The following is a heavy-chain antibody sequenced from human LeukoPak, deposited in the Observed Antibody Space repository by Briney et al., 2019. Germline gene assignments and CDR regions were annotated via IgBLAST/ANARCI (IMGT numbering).Heavy chain of an antibody. J-gene: IGHJ3*02. D-gene: IGHD2-2*01. CDR1: GGTFSSYA. CDR3: ARAPREYQLLWSAFDI. CDR2: IIPIFGTA. V-gene: IGHV1-69*01. Sequence: GSSVKVSCKASGGTFSSYAISWVRQAPGQGLEWMGGIIPIFGTANCAQKFQGRVTITADESTSTAYMELSSLRSEDTAVYYCARAPREYQLLWSAFDIWGQGTMVTVSS.